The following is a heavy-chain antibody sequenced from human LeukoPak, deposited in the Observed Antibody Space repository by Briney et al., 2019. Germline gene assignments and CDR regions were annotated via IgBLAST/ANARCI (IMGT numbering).Heavy chain of an antibody. Sequence: KPSGTLSLTCAVSGGSISSSNWWSWVRPPPGKGLEWIGEIYHSGSTNYNPSLKSRVTISVDKSKNQFSLKLSSVTAADTAVYYCARVWWDYYDSSGYYSWYFDLWGRGTLVTVSS. CDR3: ARVWWDYYDSSGYYSWYFDL. CDR2: IYHSGST. D-gene: IGHD3-22*01. CDR1: GGSISSSNW. J-gene: IGHJ2*01. V-gene: IGHV4-4*02.